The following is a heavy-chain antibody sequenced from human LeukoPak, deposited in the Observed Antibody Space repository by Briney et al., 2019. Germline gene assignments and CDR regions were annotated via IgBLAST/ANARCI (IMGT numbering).Heavy chain of an antibody. CDR1: GFRFSSYA. CDR2: ISYHGSNY. Sequence: GRSLRLSCAASGFRFSSYAMHWVRQAPGKGLEWVATISYHGSNYSYADSVKGRFTISRDNSKNTLYLQLNSLRNDDTAVYFCAREMDIVVIPSEYYFDYWGQGTLVTVSS. V-gene: IGHV3-30-3*01. D-gene: IGHD2-2*03. J-gene: IGHJ4*02. CDR3: AREMDIVVIPSEYYFDY.